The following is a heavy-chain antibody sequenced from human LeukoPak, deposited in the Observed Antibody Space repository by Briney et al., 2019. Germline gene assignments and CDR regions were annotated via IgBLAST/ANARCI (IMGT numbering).Heavy chain of an antibody. V-gene: IGHV3-23*01. CDR1: GFTFSSYA. J-gene: IGHJ4*02. Sequence: PGGSLRLSCAASGFTFSSYAMSWVRQAPGMGLEWVSTISGSGADTYHADSVKGRFIISRDGSKSTLYLQMNSLRAEDTAVYYCAKGQGLSFDYWGQGTLVTVSS. CDR2: ISGSGADT. D-gene: IGHD3/OR15-3a*01. CDR3: AKGQGLSFDY.